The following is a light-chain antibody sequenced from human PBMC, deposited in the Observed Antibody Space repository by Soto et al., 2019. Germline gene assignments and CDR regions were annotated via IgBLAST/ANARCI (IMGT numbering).Light chain of an antibody. CDR2: LGS. Sequence: DIVMTQSPLSLPVTPGEPASISCRSSQSLLHSNGYNYLDWYLQKPGQSPQLLIYLGSNRASGVPDRFSGSGSGTDFTLKINSVEAEDVGVYYCLQTLQTPRTFGQGAKVEIK. J-gene: IGKJ1*01. CDR3: LQTLQTPRT. V-gene: IGKV2-28*01. CDR1: QSLLHSNGYNY.